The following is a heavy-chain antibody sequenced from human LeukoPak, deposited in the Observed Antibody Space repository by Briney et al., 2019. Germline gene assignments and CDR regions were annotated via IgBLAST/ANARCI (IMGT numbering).Heavy chain of an antibody. CDR3: ARGSAYVWGSYRLNTFNY. CDR2: INHSGST. CDR1: GGSFSGYY. V-gene: IGHV4-34*01. J-gene: IGHJ4*02. Sequence: PSETLSLTCAVYGGSFSGYYWSWIRQPPGKGLEWIGEINHSGSTNYNPSLKSRVTISVDTSKNQFSLKLSSVTAADTAVYYCARGSAYVWGSYRLNTFNYWGQGTLVTASS. D-gene: IGHD3-16*02.